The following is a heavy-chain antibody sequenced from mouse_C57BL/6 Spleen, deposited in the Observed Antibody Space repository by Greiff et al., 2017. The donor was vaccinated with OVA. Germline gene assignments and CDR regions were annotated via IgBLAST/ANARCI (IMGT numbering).Heavy chain of an antibody. CDR3: AREDWDGAWFAY. Sequence: QVQLQQSGPELVKPGASVKISCKASGYAFSSSWMNWVKQRPGKGLEWIGRIYPGDGDTNYNGKFKGKATLTADKSSSTAYMQLRSLTSEDSAVYFCAREDWDGAWFAYWGQGTLVTVSA. J-gene: IGHJ3*01. CDR1: GYAFSSSW. D-gene: IGHD4-1*01. V-gene: IGHV1-82*01. CDR2: IYPGDGDT.